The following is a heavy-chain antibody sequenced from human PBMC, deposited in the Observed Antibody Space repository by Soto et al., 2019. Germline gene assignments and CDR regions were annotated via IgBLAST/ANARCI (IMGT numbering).Heavy chain of an antibody. J-gene: IGHJ4*02. Sequence: ASVKVSCKASGGTFGSYTIGWVRQAPGQRLEWMGRIKPGNGVTKYSQKFQGRVTFTTDTSANTAYMELSSLRSEDTAVYYCATYVGYSNTCLSHWGQGTLVTVSS. CDR1: GGTFGSYT. V-gene: IGHV1-3*01. CDR3: ATYVGYSNTCLSH. CDR2: IKPGNGVT. D-gene: IGHD6-13*01.